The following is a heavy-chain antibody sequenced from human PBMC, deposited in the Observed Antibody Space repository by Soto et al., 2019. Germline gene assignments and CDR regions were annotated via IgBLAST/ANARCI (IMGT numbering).Heavy chain of an antibody. D-gene: IGHD6-19*01. Sequence: PGGSLRLSCAASGFTFSSYAMGWVRQAPGKGLEWVSAISGSGGSTYYADSVKGRFTISRDNSKNTLYLQMNSLRAEDTAVYYCAKAFPRYYSSGWYVDYWGQGTLVTVSS. CDR1: GFTFSSYA. CDR2: ISGSGGST. V-gene: IGHV3-23*01. J-gene: IGHJ4*02. CDR3: AKAFPRYYSSGWYVDY.